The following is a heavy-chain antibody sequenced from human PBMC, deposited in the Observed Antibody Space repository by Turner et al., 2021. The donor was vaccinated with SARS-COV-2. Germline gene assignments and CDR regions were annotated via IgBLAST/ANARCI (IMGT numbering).Heavy chain of an antibody. V-gene: IGHV1-24*01. J-gene: IGHJ4*02. D-gene: IGHD2-21*02. CDR1: GYTLTELS. CDR3: ATGYAYCGGDCSIDY. Sequence: QVQLVQSGADVKKPGASVKVSCKVSGYTLTELSMHWVRQAPGKGLEWMGGFDPEDAETIYAQKFQGRVTMTEDTSADTAYMELSSLRSEDTAVYYCATGYAYCGGDCSIDYWGQGTLVTVSS. CDR2: FDPEDAET.